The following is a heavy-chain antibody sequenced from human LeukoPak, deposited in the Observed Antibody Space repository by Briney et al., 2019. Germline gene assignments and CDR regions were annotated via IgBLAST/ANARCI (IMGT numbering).Heavy chain of an antibody. CDR1: GYTFTDYY. J-gene: IGHJ4*02. D-gene: IGHD1-26*01. CDR3: ATDTTTYYYHY. Sequence: GASVKVSCEVSGYTFTDYYMHWVPQAPGKGLEWMGLVDPEDGETIYAEKFQGRVTITADTSTDTAYMELSSLRSEDTAVYYCATDTTTYYYHYWGQGTLVTVSS. CDR2: VDPEDGET. V-gene: IGHV1-69-2*01.